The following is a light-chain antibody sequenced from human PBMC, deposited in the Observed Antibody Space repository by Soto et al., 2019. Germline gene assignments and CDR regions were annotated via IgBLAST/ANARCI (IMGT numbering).Light chain of an antibody. J-gene: IGLJ1*01. CDR3: AAWDDTLIGYV. Sequence: QSVLTQPPSASGTPGQRVTISCSGSSSNIGSNYVYWYQQLPGTAPKLLIYRNNQRPSGVPDRFSGSKSGTSASLAISGLRSEDEADYYCAAWDDTLIGYVCGTGTKLTVL. CDR1: SSNIGSNY. V-gene: IGLV1-47*01. CDR2: RNN.